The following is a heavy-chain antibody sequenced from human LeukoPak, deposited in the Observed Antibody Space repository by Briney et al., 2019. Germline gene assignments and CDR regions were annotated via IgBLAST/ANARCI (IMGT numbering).Heavy chain of an antibody. V-gene: IGHV3-30-3*01. D-gene: IGHD6-6*01. CDR3: ARDGVAAPQAPTTYYYYYYMDV. CDR1: GFTFSSYA. Sequence: PGGSLRLSFAASGFTFSSYAMHWVRQAPGKGLEWVAVISYDGSNKYYADSVKGRFTISRDNSKNTLYLQMNSLRAEDTAVYYCARDGVAAPQAPTTYYYYYYMDVWGKGTTVTVSS. J-gene: IGHJ6*03. CDR2: ISYDGSNK.